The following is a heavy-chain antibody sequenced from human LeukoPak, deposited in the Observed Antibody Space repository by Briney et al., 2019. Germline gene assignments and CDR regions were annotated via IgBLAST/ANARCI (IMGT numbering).Heavy chain of an antibody. V-gene: IGHV4-4*09. J-gene: IGHJ3*02. Sequence: SKTLSLTCTVSGGSISSYYWSWIRQPPGKGLEWIGYIYTSGSTNYNPSLKSRVTISVDTSKNQFSLKLSSVTAADTAVYYCARQEDAFDIWGQGTMVTVSS. CDR2: IYTSGST. CDR1: GGSISSYY. CDR3: ARQEDAFDI.